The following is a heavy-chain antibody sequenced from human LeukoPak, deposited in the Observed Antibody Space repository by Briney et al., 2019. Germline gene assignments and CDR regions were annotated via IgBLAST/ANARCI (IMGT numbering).Heavy chain of an antibody. CDR1: GDSISSHY. J-gene: IGHJ5*02. V-gene: IGHV4-59*11. CDR3: GREASSNWLQDFWVGPPNWLDP. CDR2: VYYSGST. Sequence: SETLSLTCTVSGDSISSHYWSWIRQPPGKGLEWIGYVYYSGSTKYNPSLKSRVTISLDKSNNQFSLKLTSVTTADTAVYYCGREASSNWLQDFWVGPPNWLDPGARGTLVTVSS. D-gene: IGHD3-3*01.